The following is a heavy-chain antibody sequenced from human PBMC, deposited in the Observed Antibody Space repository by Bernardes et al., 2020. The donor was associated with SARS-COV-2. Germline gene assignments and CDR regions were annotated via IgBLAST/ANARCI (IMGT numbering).Heavy chain of an antibody. CDR3: AHSSAAGPNYYYYGMDV. CDR1: GFSLSSSGVG. D-gene: IGHD6-13*01. CDR2: IYWDDDK. J-gene: IGHJ6*02. Sequence: SGPTLVKPTQTLTLTCTVSGFSLSSSGVGVSWIRQPPGKALEWLALIYWDDDKRYSPSLRSRLSINKDTSKDQVVLTMTNVDPVDTATYYCAHSSAAGPNYYYYGMDVWGQGTTVTVSS. V-gene: IGHV2-5*02.